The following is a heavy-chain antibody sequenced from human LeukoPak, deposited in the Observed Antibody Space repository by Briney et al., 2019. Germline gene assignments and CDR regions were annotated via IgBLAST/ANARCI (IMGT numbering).Heavy chain of an antibody. D-gene: IGHD1-26*01. CDR1: GFTFSDYY. CDR3: ARGGALGMDV. J-gene: IGHJ6*02. CDR2: ISGVASDI. Sequence: GGSLRLSCAASGFTFSDYYMTWIRQAPGKGLEWVSYISGVASDIHYADSVKGRFTISRDNAKNSVCLQMNSLRAGDTAVYYCARGGALGMDVWGQGTTVTVSS. V-gene: IGHV3-11*01.